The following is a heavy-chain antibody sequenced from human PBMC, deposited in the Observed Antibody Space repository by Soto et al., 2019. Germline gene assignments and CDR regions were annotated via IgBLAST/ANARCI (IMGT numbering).Heavy chain of an antibody. V-gene: IGHV3-30*18. D-gene: IGHD3-22*01. CDR1: GLTFSSYG. J-gene: IGHJ4*02. CDR3: AKDDYYYDTSGFYIFDY. Sequence: QVQLVESGGGVVQPGRSLRLSCAASGLTFSSYGMHWVRQAPGQGLEWVAGISYDGNKKYYKDSVKGLFTISRGNSKNTLDRHMNSLRAEDTAVYYCAKDDYYYDTSGFYIFDYWGQGSLVTVSS. CDR2: ISYDGNKK.